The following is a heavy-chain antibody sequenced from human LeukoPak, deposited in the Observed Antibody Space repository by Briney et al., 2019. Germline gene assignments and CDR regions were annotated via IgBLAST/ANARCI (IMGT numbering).Heavy chain of an antibody. CDR3: AGDRSGSYLH. V-gene: IGHV3-9*01. J-gene: IGHJ4*02. CDR1: GFTFHDYA. Sequence: GGSLRLSCAASGFTFHDYAMYWVRQAPGRGLEWVSGISWNSGSIGYADSVKGRFTISRDNAKNSLYLQMNSLRAEDTAVYYCAGDRSGSYLHWGQGTLVTVSS. CDR2: ISWNSGSI. D-gene: IGHD1-26*01.